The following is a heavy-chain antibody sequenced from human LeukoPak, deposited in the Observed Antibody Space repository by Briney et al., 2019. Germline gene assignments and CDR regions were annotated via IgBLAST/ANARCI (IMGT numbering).Heavy chain of an antibody. Sequence: AGGSLRLSCAASGFTFSSFGMHWVRQAPGKGLEWVAVISYDGSNKYYADSVKGRFTISRDNTKNTLYLQMNSLRAEDTAIYYCAKSSYYDSSGYYREYYLDYWGQGTLVTVSS. CDR3: AKSSYYDSSGYYREYYLDY. J-gene: IGHJ4*02. D-gene: IGHD3-22*01. V-gene: IGHV3-33*05. CDR1: GFTFSSFG. CDR2: ISYDGSNK.